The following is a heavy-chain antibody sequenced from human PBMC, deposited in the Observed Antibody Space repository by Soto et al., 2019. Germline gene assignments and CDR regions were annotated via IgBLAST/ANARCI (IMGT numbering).Heavy chain of an antibody. CDR1: GDSFTSYY. CDR3: TYGSGRRDYFDY. J-gene: IGHJ4*02. CDR2: INPSGGST. Sequence: ASVKPSCKACGDSFTSYYMHWVRQAPGQGLEWMGIINPSGGSTSYAQKFQGRVTMTRDTSTSTAYMELSSLRSEDTAVYYCTYGSGRRDYFDYWGQGTLVTVSS. D-gene: IGHD3-10*01. V-gene: IGHV1-46*01.